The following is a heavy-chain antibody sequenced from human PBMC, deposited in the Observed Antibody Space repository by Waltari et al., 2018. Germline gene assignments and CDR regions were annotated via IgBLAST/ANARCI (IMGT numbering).Heavy chain of an antibody. D-gene: IGHD2-21*01. J-gene: IGHJ4*02. V-gene: IGHV1-2*02. CDR2: IDPNSGAT. CDR1: RNDISQHY. CDR3: AREYCAGECRLFDF. Sequence: LVQSGTEVRRPGASVKVSCKASRNDISQHYLHWVRRAPGQGLEWMGGIDPNSGATNYGPKCKDRITLTWETSVNTAYMEWTRLASFDTGGYYCAREYCAGECRLFDFWGQGTGLTVSS.